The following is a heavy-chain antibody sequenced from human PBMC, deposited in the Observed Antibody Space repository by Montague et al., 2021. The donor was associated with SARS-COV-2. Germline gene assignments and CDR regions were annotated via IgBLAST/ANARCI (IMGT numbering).Heavy chain of an antibody. CDR3: AKDPGYTGYEGYFDS. CDR2: ISWNSERI. CDR1: GFRFDYHA. J-gene: IGHJ4*02. D-gene: IGHD5-12*01. V-gene: IGHV3-9*01. Sequence: SLRLSCAAPGFRFDYHAMQWVRQVPGKGLEWVAAISWNSERIGYADFVKGRFTISRDNTKNTLFLQMNSLRLEDSAFYYCAKDPGYTGYEGYFDSWGQGILVTVSS.